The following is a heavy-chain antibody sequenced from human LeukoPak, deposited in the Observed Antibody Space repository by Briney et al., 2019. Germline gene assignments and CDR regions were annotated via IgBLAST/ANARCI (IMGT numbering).Heavy chain of an antibody. J-gene: IGHJ4*02. CDR1: GFTFSSYS. CDR3: ARDSPYDSSGYYYDPFDY. V-gene: IGHV3-48*04. CDR2: ISSSSSSTI. Sequence: GGSLRLSCAASGFTFSSYSMNWVRQAPGKGLEGVSYISSSSSSTIYYADSVKGRFTISRDNAKNSLYLQMNSLRAEDTAVYYCARDSPYDSSGYYYDPFDYWGQGTLVTVSS. D-gene: IGHD3-22*01.